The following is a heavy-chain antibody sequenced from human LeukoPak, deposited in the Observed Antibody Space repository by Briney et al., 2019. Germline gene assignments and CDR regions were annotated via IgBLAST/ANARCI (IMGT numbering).Heavy chain of an antibody. V-gene: IGHV3-30*03. CDR2: ISYDGGNS. D-gene: IGHD3-10*01. Sequence: GRSLRLSCAASGFTFSSYGMHWVRQAPGKGLEWVAVISYDGGNSYYADSVKGRFTISRDNSRSTLYLQMNSLRPEDTAIYYCAREGYYGSGSPPSLYFDYWGQGTLVTVSS. CDR3: AREGYYGSGSPPSLYFDY. CDR1: GFTFSSYG. J-gene: IGHJ4*02.